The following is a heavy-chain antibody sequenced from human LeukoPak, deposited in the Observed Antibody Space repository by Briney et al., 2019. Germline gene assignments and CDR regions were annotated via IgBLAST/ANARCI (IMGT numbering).Heavy chain of an antibody. V-gene: IGHV3-53*01. CDR2: IYSGGST. D-gene: IGHD2-21*01. J-gene: IGHJ3*02. CDR3: ARHCGGDCPSWFDAFDI. Sequence: PSETLSLTCTVSGGSISSYYWSWVRQAPGKGLEWVSVIYSGGSTYYADSVKGRFTISRDNSKNTLYLQMNSLRAEDTAVYYCARHCGGDCPSWFDAFDIWGQGTMVTVSS. CDR1: GGSISSYY.